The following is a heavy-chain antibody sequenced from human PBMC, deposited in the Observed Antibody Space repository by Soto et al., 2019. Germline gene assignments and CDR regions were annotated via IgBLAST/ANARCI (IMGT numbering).Heavy chain of an antibody. CDR1: GFTFSSDA. V-gene: IGHV3-23*01. Sequence: EVQLLESGGGLVQPGGSLRLSCAASGFTFSSDAMSWVRQAPGKVLEWVSAISGSGGSTYYADSVKGRFTISRDNSKNTLYLQMNSLRAEDTAVYYCAKGLGVVVVAATFDYWGQGTLVTVSS. D-gene: IGHD2-15*01. CDR2: ISGSGGST. CDR3: AKGLGVVVVAATFDY. J-gene: IGHJ4*02.